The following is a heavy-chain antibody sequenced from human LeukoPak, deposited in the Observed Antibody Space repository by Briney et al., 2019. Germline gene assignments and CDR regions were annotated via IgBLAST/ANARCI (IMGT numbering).Heavy chain of an antibody. V-gene: IGHV3-23*01. CDR1: GFSFSNYA. D-gene: IGHD6-19*01. Sequence: GGSLRLSCVASGFSFSNYAMSWVRQAPGKGLEWVSGTSGSGSDTFYAESVKGRFTISRDNSKNTLYLQMNSLRAEDTAVYYCAKSGLFYSSGWFDYWGQGTLVTVSS. CDR2: TSGSGSDT. CDR3: AKSGLFYSSGWFDY. J-gene: IGHJ4*02.